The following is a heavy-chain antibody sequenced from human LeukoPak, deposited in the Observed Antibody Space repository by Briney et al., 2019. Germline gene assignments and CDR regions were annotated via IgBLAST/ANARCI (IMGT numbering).Heavy chain of an antibody. Sequence: PGRSLRLSCAASGFTFDDYAMHWVRQAPGKGLEWVSGISWNSGSIGYADSVKGRFTISKDNAKNSLYLQMNSLRAEDTALYYCAKDLGDILTGYPIDYWGQGTLVTVSS. CDR2: ISWNSGSI. J-gene: IGHJ4*02. D-gene: IGHD3-9*01. CDR3: AKDLGDILTGYPIDY. CDR1: GFTFDDYA. V-gene: IGHV3-9*01.